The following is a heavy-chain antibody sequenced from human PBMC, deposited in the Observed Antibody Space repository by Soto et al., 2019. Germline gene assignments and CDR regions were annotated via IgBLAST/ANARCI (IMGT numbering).Heavy chain of an antibody. CDR2: IKQDGSEK. J-gene: IGHJ6*03. Sequence: GGSLRLSCAASGFTFSSYWMSWVRQAPGKGLEWVANIKQDGSEKYYVDSVKGRFTISRDNAKNSLYLQMNSLRAEDTAVYYCAREPTDYYYYYMDVWGKGTTVTVSS. V-gene: IGHV3-7*01. CDR1: GFTFSSYW. CDR3: AREPTDYYYYYMDV. D-gene: IGHD2-21*02.